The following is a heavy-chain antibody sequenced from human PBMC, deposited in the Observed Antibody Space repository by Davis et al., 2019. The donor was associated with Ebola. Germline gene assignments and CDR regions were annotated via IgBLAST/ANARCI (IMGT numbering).Heavy chain of an antibody. D-gene: IGHD2-21*02. V-gene: IGHV3-23*01. CDR2: VSGSGDST. J-gene: IGHJ4*02. Sequence: GGSLRLSCAAPGFTFNIHAMSWVRQAPGKGLEWVSSVSGSGDSTYYADSVKGRFTISRDNSKNTLYLQMNSLRAEDTALYYCAKEEAYCGGDCYGYFDSWGQGTLVTVSS. CDR3: AKEEAYCGGDCYGYFDS. CDR1: GFTFNIHA.